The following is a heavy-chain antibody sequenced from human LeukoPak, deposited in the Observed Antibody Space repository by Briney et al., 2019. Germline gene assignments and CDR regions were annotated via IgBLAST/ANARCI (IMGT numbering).Heavy chain of an antibody. CDR3: ARDGSGSHMAFDY. V-gene: IGHV4-39*07. D-gene: IGHD3-10*01. CDR1: GGSISSSTYF. J-gene: IGHJ4*02. Sequence: SETLSLTCTVSGGSISSSTYFWGWVRQPPGKGLEWIGSVYYSGNTYYNPSLTSRVIMSIDTSKNQFSLKLSSVTAADTAVYYCARDGSGSHMAFDYWGQGTLVTVSS. CDR2: VYYSGNT.